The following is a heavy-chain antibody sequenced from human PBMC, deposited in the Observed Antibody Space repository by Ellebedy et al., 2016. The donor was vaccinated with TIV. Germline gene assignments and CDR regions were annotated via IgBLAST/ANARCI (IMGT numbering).Heavy chain of an antibody. CDR1: GFAFADYA. CDR3: AKDQGTNYYYMDV. V-gene: IGHV3-9*01. J-gene: IGHJ6*03. CDR2: LSWNGGTI. D-gene: IGHD3/OR15-3a*01. Sequence: GGSLRLSXAASGFAFADYAMNWVRQAPGKGLEWVSGLSWNGGTIGYADSVKGRFTISRDNAKNSLYLQMDSLRAEDTALYYCAKDQGTNYYYMDVWGKGTTVTVSS.